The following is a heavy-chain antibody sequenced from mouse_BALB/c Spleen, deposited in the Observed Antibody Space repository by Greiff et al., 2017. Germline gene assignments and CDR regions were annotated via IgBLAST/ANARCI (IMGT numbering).Heavy chain of an antibody. CDR3: ARLDGYENAMDY. D-gene: IGHD2-2*01. Sequence: EVQVVESGPSLVKPSQTLSLTCSVTGDSITSGYWNWIRKFPGNKLEYMGYISYSGSTYYNPSLKSRISITRDTSKNQYYLQLNSVTTEDTATYYCARLDGYENAMDYWGQGTSVTVSS. V-gene: IGHV3-8*02. J-gene: IGHJ4*01. CDR2: ISYSGST. CDR1: GDSITSGY.